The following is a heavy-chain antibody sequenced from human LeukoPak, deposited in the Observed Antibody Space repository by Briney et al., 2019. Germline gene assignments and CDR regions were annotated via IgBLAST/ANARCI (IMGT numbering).Heavy chain of an antibody. CDR1: GFTFSSYA. D-gene: IGHD2-2*01. CDR3: AKAIVVVPDAIDY. Sequence: GGSLRLSCAAPGFTFSSYAMSWVRQAPGKGLEGVSSISGSGGSTHYADSVKGRFTISRDNSKNTLYLQMNSLRAEDTAVHYCAKAIVVVPDAIDYWGQGTLVTVSS. V-gene: IGHV3-23*01. CDR2: ISGSGGST. J-gene: IGHJ4*02.